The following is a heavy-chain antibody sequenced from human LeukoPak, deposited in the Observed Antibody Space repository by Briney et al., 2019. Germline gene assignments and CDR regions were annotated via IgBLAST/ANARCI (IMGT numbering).Heavy chain of an antibody. J-gene: IGHJ4*02. CDR1: GFTIDDYA. CDR2: ISWNSGSI. D-gene: IGHD2-2*01. Sequence: GGSLRLSCAASGFTIDDYAMHWVRQAPGKGLEWVSGISWNSGSIGYADSVKGRFTISRDNAKNSLYLQMNSLRAEDMALYYCAKTQVVVPAAKEGYFDYWGQGXLVTXSS. CDR3: AKTQVVVPAAKEGYFDY. V-gene: IGHV3-9*03.